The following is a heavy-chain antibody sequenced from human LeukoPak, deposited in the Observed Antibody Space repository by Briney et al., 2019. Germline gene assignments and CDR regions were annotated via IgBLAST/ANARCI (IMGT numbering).Heavy chain of an antibody. CDR1: GFTFSSYA. J-gene: IGHJ4*02. CDR3: AKDLGNYYDSSGYPDY. D-gene: IGHD3-22*01. Sequence: GGSLRLSCAASGFTFSSYAMSWVRQAPGKGLEWVSGVSGSGGSTYYADSVKGRFTISRDNSKNTLYLQMSSLRAEDTAVYYCAKDLGNYYDSSGYPDYWGQGTLVTVSS. CDR2: VSGSGGST. V-gene: IGHV3-23*01.